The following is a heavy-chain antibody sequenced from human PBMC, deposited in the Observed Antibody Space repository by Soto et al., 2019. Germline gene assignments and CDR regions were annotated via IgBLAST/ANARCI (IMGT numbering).Heavy chain of an antibody. D-gene: IGHD6-13*01. CDR1: GYTFTCYD. CDR2: MNPNSGNT. CDR3: AIRVWGQQLVNFDP. Sequence: QVQLVQSGAEVKKPGASVKVSCKASGYTFTCYDINWVRQATGQGLGWMGWMNPNSGNTGYAQKFQGRVTMTRNTSISTAYMERSSLRSEYTAVYYCAIRVWGQQLVNFDPWGQGTLVTVSS. J-gene: IGHJ5*02. V-gene: IGHV1-8*01.